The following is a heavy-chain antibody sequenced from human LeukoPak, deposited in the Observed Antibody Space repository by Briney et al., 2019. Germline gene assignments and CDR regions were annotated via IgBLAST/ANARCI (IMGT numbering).Heavy chain of an antibody. CDR3: ARAGNLPSSPLDY. CDR2: IWYDGSNK. V-gene: IGHV3-33*01. Sequence: PGGSLRLSCAASGFTFSSYGMHWVRQAPGKGLEWVAVIWYDGSNKYYADSVKGRFTNSRDNSKNTLYLQMNSLRAEDTAVYYCARAGNLPSSPLDYWGQGTLVTVSS. D-gene: IGHD2-2*01. J-gene: IGHJ4*02. CDR1: GFTFSSYG.